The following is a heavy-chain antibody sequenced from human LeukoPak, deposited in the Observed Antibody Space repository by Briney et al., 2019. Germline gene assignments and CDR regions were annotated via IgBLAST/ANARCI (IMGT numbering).Heavy chain of an antibody. CDR2: INHSGST. Sequence: SETLSLTCAVYGGSFSGYYRSWIRQPPGKGLEWIGEINHSGSTNYNPSLKSRVTISVDTSKNQFSLKLSSVTAADTAVYYCARHHIPNYYDSSGYKYWGQGTLVTVSS. CDR3: ARHHIPNYYDSSGYKY. CDR1: GGSFSGYY. J-gene: IGHJ4*02. D-gene: IGHD3-22*01. V-gene: IGHV4-34*01.